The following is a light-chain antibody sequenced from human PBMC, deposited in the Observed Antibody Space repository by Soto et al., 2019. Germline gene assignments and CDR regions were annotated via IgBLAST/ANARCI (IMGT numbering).Light chain of an antibody. V-gene: IGLV1-44*01. CDR1: NSNIGSNV. J-gene: IGLJ3*02. CDR2: FND. CDR3: VAWDDSLRRRV. Sequence: QSVLTQPPSVSGTPGQRVSISCSGSNSNIGSNVVAWYRHLPGTAPKYLIYFNDQRLSGVPDRISGSTSGTSASLAIRGLQYEDEAEYYCVAWDDSLRRRVFGGGTKLTVL.